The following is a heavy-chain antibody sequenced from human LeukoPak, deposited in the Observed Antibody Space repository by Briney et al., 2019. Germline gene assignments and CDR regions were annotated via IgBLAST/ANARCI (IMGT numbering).Heavy chain of an antibody. CDR3: AKDYGDYVLGY. J-gene: IGHJ4*02. V-gene: IGHV3-30*18. Sequence: GGSLRLSCAASGFTFSSYGMHWVRQAPGKGLEWVAVISYDGSNKYYANSVKGRFTISRDNSKNTLYLQMNSLRAEATAVYYCAKDYGDYVLGYWGQGTLVTVSS. CDR1: GFTFSSYG. D-gene: IGHD4-17*01. CDR2: ISYDGSNK.